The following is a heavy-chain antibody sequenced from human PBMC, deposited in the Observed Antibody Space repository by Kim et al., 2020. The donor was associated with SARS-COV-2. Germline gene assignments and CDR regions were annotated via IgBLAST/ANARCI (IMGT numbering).Heavy chain of an antibody. CDR3: ARATAGRYDY. J-gene: IGHJ4*02. D-gene: IGHD6-13*01. V-gene: IGHV6-1*01. CDR1: GDSVFSSSAG. Sequence: SQTLSLTCAISGDSVFSSSAGWNWIRQSPSRGLEWLGRTYYRTRWSSDYAVSVKSRISIKPDTSKNQFSLQLNSVTPEDTAVYYCARATAGRYDYWGQGTLATVSS. CDR2: TYYRTRWSS.